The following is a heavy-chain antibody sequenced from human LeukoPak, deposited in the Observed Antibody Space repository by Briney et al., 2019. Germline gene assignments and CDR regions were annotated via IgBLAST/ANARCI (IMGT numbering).Heavy chain of an antibody. CDR3: AKDDAWLQFGS. CDR1: GFTFSSHG. J-gene: IGHJ4*02. Sequence: GGSLRLSCVGSGFTFSSHGMNWVRQAPGKGLEWVSGISPNGVITYYADSVKGRSTISRDNYKGTVYLQMNSLRPEDTAVYYCAKDDAWLQFGSWGRGTLVTVSS. D-gene: IGHD5-24*01. CDR2: ISPNGVIT. V-gene: IGHV3-23*01.